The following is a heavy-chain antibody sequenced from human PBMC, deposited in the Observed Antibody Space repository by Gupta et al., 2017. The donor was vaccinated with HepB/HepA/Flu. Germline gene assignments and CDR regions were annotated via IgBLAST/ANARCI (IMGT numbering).Heavy chain of an antibody. CDR1: GFTFSNYW. D-gene: IGHD3-3*01. J-gene: IGHJ6*03. V-gene: IGHV3-7*01. CDR3: ARESNYDLWISYGTYQYYYYMDV. Sequence: EVQLVESGGGLVQPGGSLRLSCAASGFTFSNYWMTWVRQAPGKGLEWLANIKQDGSEKYYVDSVKGRFTISRDNAKNSLDLQMSSLRAEDTAVYHCARESNYDLWISYGTYQYYYYMDVWGKGTTVTVSS. CDR2: IKQDGSEK.